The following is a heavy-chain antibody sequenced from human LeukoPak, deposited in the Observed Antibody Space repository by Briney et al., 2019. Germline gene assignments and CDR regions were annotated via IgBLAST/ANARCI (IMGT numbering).Heavy chain of an antibody. CDR2: IYTSGST. D-gene: IGHD3-3*01. CDR1: GGSISSYY. CDR3: ARDFGVVSSAFDI. J-gene: IGHJ3*02. V-gene: IGHV4-4*07. Sequence: SETLSLTCTVSGGSISSYYWSWIRQPAGKGLEWIGRIYTSGSTYYNPSLKSRVTISVDTSKNQFSLKLSSVTAADTAVYYCARDFGVVSSAFDIWGQGTMVTVSS.